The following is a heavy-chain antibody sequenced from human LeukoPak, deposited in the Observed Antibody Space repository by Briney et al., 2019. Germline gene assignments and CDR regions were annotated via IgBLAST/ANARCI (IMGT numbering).Heavy chain of an antibody. Sequence: QTGGSLRLSCKTSGSTLRNYAMSWVRHPPGKGLEWVSSVSGSVDPLYADSVKSRFTITRDISMSTVYLQMSSLRDENTAVYFCVRERPCGSCRPMDAWGQGTTVTVSS. CDR1: GSTLRNYA. D-gene: IGHD5-12*01. CDR2: VSGSVDP. V-gene: IGHV3-23*01. CDR3: VRERPCGSCRPMDA. J-gene: IGHJ6*02.